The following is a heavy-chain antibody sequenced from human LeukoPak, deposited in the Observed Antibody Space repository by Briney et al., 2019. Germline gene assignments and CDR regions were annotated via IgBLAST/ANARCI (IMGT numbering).Heavy chain of an antibody. V-gene: IGHV1-18*01. CDR1: GGTFSSYG. D-gene: IGHD3-10*01. J-gene: IGHJ4*02. Sequence: EASVKVSCKASGGTFSSYGISWVRQAPGQGLEWMGWISAYNGNTNYAQKLQGRVTMTTDTSTSTAYMELRSLRSDDTAVYYCARAITMVRGVVFDYWGQGTLVTVSS. CDR3: ARAITMVRGVVFDY. CDR2: ISAYNGNT.